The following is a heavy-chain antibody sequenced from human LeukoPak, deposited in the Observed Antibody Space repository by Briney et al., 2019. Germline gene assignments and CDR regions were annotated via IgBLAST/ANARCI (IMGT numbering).Heavy chain of an antibody. Sequence: SETLSLTCTVSGDSISNYYWSWIRQPAGKGLEWIGRIYTSGSTDYNPSLKSRVTMSVDTSKNQFSLKLSSVTAADTAVYYCAGDSILYYFDYWGQGTLVTVSS. V-gene: IGHV4-4*07. CDR1: GDSISNYY. CDR3: AGDSILYYFDY. D-gene: IGHD2-21*01. J-gene: IGHJ4*02. CDR2: IYTSGST.